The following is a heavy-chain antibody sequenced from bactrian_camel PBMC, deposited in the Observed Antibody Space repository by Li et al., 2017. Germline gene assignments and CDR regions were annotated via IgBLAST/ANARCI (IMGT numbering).Heavy chain of an antibody. CDR3: AARGPYCYTKLSVRDFTY. CDR2: IYTGDDIT. Sequence: VQLVESGGGLVQPGGSLRLSCAASGRSVNDNCLGWFRQATGREREAVATIYTGDDITDYAGSIEGRFTISQDNAKNTVYLQMNSLKPEDTAMYYCAARGPYCYTKLSVRDFTYWGQGTQVTVS. V-gene: IGHV3S54*01. D-gene: IGHD2*01. CDR1: GRSVNDNC. J-gene: IGHJ6*01.